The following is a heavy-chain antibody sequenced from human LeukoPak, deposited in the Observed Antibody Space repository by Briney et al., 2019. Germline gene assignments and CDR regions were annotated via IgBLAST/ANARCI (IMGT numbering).Heavy chain of an antibody. J-gene: IGHJ4*02. CDR1: GGSISNGSYY. D-gene: IGHD3-10*01. V-gene: IGHV4-61*02. Sequence: PSETLSLTCTVSGGSISNGSYYWSWIRQPAGKGREWIGRIYTSGSTNYNPSLKSRVTISVDTSKNQFSLKLSSVTAADTAVYYCARTRRGGYFDYWGQGTLVTVSS. CDR2: IYTSGST. CDR3: ARTRRGGYFDY.